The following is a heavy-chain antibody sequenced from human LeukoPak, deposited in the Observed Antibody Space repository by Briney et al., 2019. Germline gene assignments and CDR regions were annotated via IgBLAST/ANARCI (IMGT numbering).Heavy chain of an antibody. V-gene: IGHV3-15*01. D-gene: IGHD4-17*01. CDR2: IKSKTDAGTT. J-gene: IGHJ3*02. Sequence: GGSLRLSCTASGFTFSYAWMTWVRQAPGKGLEWVGRIKSKTDAGTTDYAAPVKGRFSISRDESKTIAYLQMNSLKPEDTAVYYCSRDKYGDYITAFDIWGQGTMVTVSS. CDR3: SRDKYGDYITAFDI. CDR1: GFTFSYAW.